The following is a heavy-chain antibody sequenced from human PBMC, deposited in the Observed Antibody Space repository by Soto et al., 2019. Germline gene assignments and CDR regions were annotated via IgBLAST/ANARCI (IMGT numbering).Heavy chain of an antibody. V-gene: IGHV4-31*03. CDR1: GASISSGGYY. Sequence: SETLSLTFTVSGASISSGGYYWSWIRQHPGKGLEWLGYIYDSGTTYYNPSLESRLAISVDTSKDQFSLKLTSVTAADTAVYYCARASVSSSTYYFQFDYWGQGTLVTVSS. CDR3: ARASVSSSTYYFQFDY. D-gene: IGHD3-22*01. CDR2: IYDSGTT. J-gene: IGHJ4*02.